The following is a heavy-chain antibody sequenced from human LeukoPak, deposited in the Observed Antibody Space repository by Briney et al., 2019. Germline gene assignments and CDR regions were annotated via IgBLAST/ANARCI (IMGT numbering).Heavy chain of an antibody. CDR1: GYTFTTYY. D-gene: IGHD1-26*01. CDR2: VNPSGGST. J-gene: IGHJ4*02. Sequence: ASVKVSCKASGYTFTTYYLHWVRQAPGQGLEWMGIVNPSGGSTPYAQNFQGRVTMTTDTSTSTAYMELRSLRSDDTAVYYCAREVGASLDYWGQGTLVTVSS. CDR3: AREVGASLDY. V-gene: IGHV1-46*01.